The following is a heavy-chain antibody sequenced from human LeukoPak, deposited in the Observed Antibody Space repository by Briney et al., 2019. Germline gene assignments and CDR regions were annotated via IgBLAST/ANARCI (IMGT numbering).Heavy chain of an antibody. CDR2: FLYIASP. D-gene: IGHD3-16*01. CDR3: VRHRGSGLRQPFDL. Sequence: SETLSLICAVSGDSINSGSYYWGWIRQSPGKGLEWIGSFLYIASPYYNPSLKSRVTISVDTTNNQFSLSLSSLTAADTGLYYCVRHRGSGLRQPFDLWGQGTKVAVSS. V-gene: IGHV4-39*01. CDR1: GDSINSGSYY. J-gene: IGHJ3*01.